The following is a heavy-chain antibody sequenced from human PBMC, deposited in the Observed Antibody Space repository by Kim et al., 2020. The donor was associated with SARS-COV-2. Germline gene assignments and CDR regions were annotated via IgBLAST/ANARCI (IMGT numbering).Heavy chain of an antibody. CDR3: ASTTIITMVRGVPFDY. D-gene: IGHD3-10*01. V-gene: IGHV4-39*01. J-gene: IGHJ4*02. Sequence: SLKGRVTISVDTSKNQFSLKLSSVTAADTAVYYCASTTIITMVRGVPFDYWGQGTLVTVSS.